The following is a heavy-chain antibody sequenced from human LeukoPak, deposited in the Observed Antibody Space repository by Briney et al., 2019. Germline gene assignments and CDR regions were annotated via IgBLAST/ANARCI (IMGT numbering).Heavy chain of an antibody. Sequence: GRSLRLSCAASGFTFSSYGMHWVRQAPGKGLEWVAVISYDGSNKYYVDSVKGRFTISRDNSKNTLYLQMNSLRAGDTAVYYCAKDRQRFIVGASGGLAGFDYWGLGTLVTVSS. D-gene: IGHD1-26*01. V-gene: IGHV3-30*18. CDR2: ISYDGSNK. J-gene: IGHJ4*02. CDR1: GFTFSSYG. CDR3: AKDRQRFIVGASGGLAGFDY.